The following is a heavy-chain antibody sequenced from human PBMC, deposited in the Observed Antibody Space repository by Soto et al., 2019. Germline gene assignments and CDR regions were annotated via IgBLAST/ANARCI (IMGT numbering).Heavy chain of an antibody. D-gene: IGHD1-1*01. J-gene: IGHJ6*02. CDR1: GGTFSSYA. CDR2: IIPIFGTA. CDR3: ARDGYNWSDRAEPYGMDV. Sequence: GASVKVSCKASGGTFSSYAISWVRQAPGQGLEWMGGIIPIFGTANYAQKFQGRVTITADESTSTAYMELSSLRSEDTAVYYCARDGYNWSDRAEPYGMDVWGQGTTVTVSS. V-gene: IGHV1-69*13.